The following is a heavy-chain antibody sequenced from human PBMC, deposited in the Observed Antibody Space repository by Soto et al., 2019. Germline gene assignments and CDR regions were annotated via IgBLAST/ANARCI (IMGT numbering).Heavy chain of an antibody. CDR1: GGSISNPDHY. Sequence: QVQLQESGPGLVKPSQTLSLTCTVSGGSISNPDHYWNWIRQPPGKGLEWIGSIFFNGDTSYNPSLKSRLNISVDTSKNHFSLSLRSVTASDTAVYFCAREGRLQSLDYWGQGTVVTVSS. V-gene: IGHV4-30-4*01. CDR2: IFFNGDT. CDR3: AREGRLQSLDY. J-gene: IGHJ4*02. D-gene: IGHD4-4*01.